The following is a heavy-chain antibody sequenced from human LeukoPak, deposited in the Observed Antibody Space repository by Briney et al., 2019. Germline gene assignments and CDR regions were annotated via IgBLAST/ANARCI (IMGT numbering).Heavy chain of an antibody. J-gene: IGHJ4*02. V-gene: IGHV3-11*01. CDR1: GFTFSDYY. Sequence: PGGSLRLSCAASGFTFSDYYMSWIRQAPGKGLEWVSDISSSGSTIYYADSAKGRFTISRDNAKNSLYLQMNSLRAEDTAVYYCARSLSYYYDSSGYYYYWGQGTLVTVSS. CDR3: ARSLSYYYDSSGYYYY. D-gene: IGHD3-22*01. CDR2: ISSSGSTI.